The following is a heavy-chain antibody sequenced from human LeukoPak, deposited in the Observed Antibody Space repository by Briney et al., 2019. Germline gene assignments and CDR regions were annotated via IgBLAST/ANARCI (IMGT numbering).Heavy chain of an antibody. V-gene: IGHV1-69*01. J-gene: IGHJ4*02. Sequence: ASVKVSCKASGGTFSSYAISWVRQAPGQGLEWMGGIIPIFGTANYAQKFQGRVTITADESTSTAYMELSSLRSEDPAVYYCARDRPWRADYWGQGTLVTVSS. CDR1: GGTFSSYA. D-gene: IGHD6-6*01. CDR3: ARDRPWRADY. CDR2: IIPIFGTA.